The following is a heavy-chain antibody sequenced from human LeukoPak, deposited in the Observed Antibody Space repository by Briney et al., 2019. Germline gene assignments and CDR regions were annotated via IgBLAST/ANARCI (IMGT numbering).Heavy chain of an antibody. CDR1: GGSISSSSYY. CDR2: IYYSGST. J-gene: IGHJ4*02. CDR3: ARPSILGDFDY. V-gene: IGHV4-39*01. D-gene: IGHD3-3*02. Sequence: PSETLSLTCTVSGGSISSSSYYWGWIRQPPGKGLEWIGSIYYSGSTYYNPSLKSRVTISVDTSKNQFSLKLSSVTAADTAVYYCARPSILGDFDYWGQGTLVTVSS.